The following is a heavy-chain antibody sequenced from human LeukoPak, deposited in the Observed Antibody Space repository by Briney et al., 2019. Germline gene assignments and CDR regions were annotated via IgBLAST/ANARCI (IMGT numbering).Heavy chain of an antibody. V-gene: IGHV3-30*02. Sequence: PGGSLRLSCAASGFTFSSYGMHWVRQAPGKGLEWVAFIRYDGSNKYYADSVKGRFTISRDNSKNTLYLQMNSLRAEDTAVYYCAKGVQLWIPRAGYFDYWGQGTLVTVSS. CDR3: AKGVQLWIPRAGYFDY. CDR2: IRYDGSNK. CDR1: GFTFSSYG. D-gene: IGHD5-18*01. J-gene: IGHJ4*02.